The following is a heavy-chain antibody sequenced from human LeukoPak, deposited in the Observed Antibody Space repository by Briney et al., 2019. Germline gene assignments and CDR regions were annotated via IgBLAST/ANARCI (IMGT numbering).Heavy chain of an antibody. CDR3: ATDTAMALYYYYYMDV. Sequence: SVKVSCKASGGTFSSYAISWVRQAPGQGLEWMGRIIPIFGTANYAQKFQGRVTTTTDESTSTAYMELSSLRSEDTAVYYCATDTAMALYYYYYMDVWGKGTTVTVSS. V-gene: IGHV1-69*05. D-gene: IGHD5-18*01. CDR2: IIPIFGTA. CDR1: GGTFSSYA. J-gene: IGHJ6*03.